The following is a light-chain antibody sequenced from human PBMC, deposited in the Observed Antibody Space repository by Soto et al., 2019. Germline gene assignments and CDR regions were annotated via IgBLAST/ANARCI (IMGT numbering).Light chain of an antibody. CDR3: QQYNNWGT. CDR2: GAS. CDR1: QSVNSN. V-gene: IGKV3-15*01. J-gene: IGKJ1*01. Sequence: EVLMTQSPATLSVSPGERATLSCRASQSVNSNLAWYQQNPGQVPRLLINGASTRATGIPARFSGSGSGTEFTLTISSLQSEDFAVYYCQQYNNWGTFGQGTKVEIK.